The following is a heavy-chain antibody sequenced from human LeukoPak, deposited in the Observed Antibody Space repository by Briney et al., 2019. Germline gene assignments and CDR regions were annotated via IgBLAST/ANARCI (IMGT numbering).Heavy chain of an antibody. CDR3: ARRLWGSYGDAFDI. Sequence: GRSLRLSCAASGFTFSSYGMHWVRQAPGKGLEWVAVIWYDGSNKYYADSVKGRFTISRDNSKNTLYLQMNSLRAEDTAVYYCARRLWGSYGDAFDIWGQGTMVTVSS. D-gene: IGHD3-16*01. V-gene: IGHV3-33*01. CDR2: IWYDGSNK. J-gene: IGHJ3*02. CDR1: GFTFSSYG.